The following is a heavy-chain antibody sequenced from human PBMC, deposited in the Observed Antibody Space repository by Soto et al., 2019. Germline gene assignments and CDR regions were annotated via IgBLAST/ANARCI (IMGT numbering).Heavy chain of an antibody. V-gene: IGHV4-39*01. CDR1: AADTATSTRF. D-gene: IGHD5-18*01. J-gene: IGHJ4*02. Sequence: PLSLARIIWAADTATSTRFRALVRQPPGKRLEWIGSFHYGGSTSYNPSLKSRVTIFVDTSKNQFSLIVNYVTAADTAVYYCAKYTSGTMRDYWGQGTLVTVS. CDR2: FHYGGST. CDR3: AKYTSGTMRDY.